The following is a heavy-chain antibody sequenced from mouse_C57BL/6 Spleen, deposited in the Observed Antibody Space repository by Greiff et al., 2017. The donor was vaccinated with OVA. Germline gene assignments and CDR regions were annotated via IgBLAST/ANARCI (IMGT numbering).Heavy chain of an antibody. V-gene: IGHV1-82*01. CDR2: IYPGDGDT. D-gene: IGHD1-1*01. CDR3: ARPHYYGSSYYAMDY. CDR1: GYAFSSSW. J-gene: IGHJ4*01. Sequence: QVQLKQSGPELVKPGASVKISCKASGYAFSSSWMNWVKQRPGKGLEWIGRIYPGDGDTNYNGKFKGKATLTADESSSTAYMQLSSLTSEDSAVYFCARPHYYGSSYYAMDYWGQGTSVTVSS.